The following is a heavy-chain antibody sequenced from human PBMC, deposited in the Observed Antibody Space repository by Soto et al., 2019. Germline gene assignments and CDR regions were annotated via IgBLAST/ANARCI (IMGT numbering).Heavy chain of an antibody. CDR2: IFPADSDT. Sequence: GESMKVSCQAAGYSFWIGWGRQKPGKGLEWMGIIFPADSDTKYSPSFQGQVTISVDQSITTAYLQWSRLKASDTAVYYCAAYNGIYVDYWGQGTLVTVSS. V-gene: IGHV5-51*01. D-gene: IGHD1-26*01. J-gene: IGHJ4*02. CDR1: GYSFW. CDR3: AAYNGIYVDY.